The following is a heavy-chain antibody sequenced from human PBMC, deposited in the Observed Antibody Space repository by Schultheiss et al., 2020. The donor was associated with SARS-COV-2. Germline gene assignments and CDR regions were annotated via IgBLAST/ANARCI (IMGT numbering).Heavy chain of an antibody. D-gene: IGHD3-9*01. V-gene: IGHV4-30-4*01. CDR2: IYSSGIK. J-gene: IGHJ3*01. CDR3: ARGRLVRLLGAFDL. CDR1: GGSISSGDYY. Sequence: SQTLSLTCTVSGGSISSGDYYWSWIRQHPGRGLEWIGYIYSSGIKFYNPSLNSRVTMSTDTSKNQFSLKLSSVTAADTAVYYCARGRLVRLLGAFDLWGQGTTVTVSS.